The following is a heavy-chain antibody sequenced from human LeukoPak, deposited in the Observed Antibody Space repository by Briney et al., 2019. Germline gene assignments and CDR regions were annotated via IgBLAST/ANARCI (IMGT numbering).Heavy chain of an antibody. CDR3: ARDPDYYDSSGSSGYFDL. Sequence: SETLSLTCAVYGGSFSGYYWRWIRQPPGKGLEWIGYIYYSGSTNYNPSLKSRVTISVDTSKNQFSLKLSSVTAADTAVYYCARDPDYYDSSGSSGYFDLWGRGTLVTVSS. V-gene: IGHV4-59*01. D-gene: IGHD3-22*01. J-gene: IGHJ2*01. CDR2: IYYSGST. CDR1: GGSFSGYY.